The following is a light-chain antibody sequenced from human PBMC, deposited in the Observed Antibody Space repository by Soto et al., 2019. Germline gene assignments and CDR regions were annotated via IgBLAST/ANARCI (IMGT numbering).Light chain of an antibody. CDR3: GSYASSSTLYV. V-gene: IGLV2-14*01. CDR1: SSDVGGYNY. Sequence: QSALTQPASVSGSPGQWITISCTGTSSDVGGYNYVSWYQQHSGKAHKLMIYDVSNRPSGVSNRFSGSKSGNTASLTISGLQAEDEADYYCGSYASSSTLYVFGTGTKVTVL. J-gene: IGLJ1*01. CDR2: DVS.